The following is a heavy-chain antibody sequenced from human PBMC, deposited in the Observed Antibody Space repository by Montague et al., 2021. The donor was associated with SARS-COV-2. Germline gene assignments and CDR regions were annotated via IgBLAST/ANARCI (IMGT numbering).Heavy chain of an antibody. CDR2: TYYRSRWYN. V-gene: IGHV6-1*01. J-gene: IGHJ5*02. Sequence: CAISEDSVSSNSAAWNWIRQSPSRGLEWLGRTYYRSRWYNDYAVSVKSRITINSDTSKNQFSLQLNSVTPEDTAVYYCARDDPYCTNGVCYTGNWFDPWGQGTLVTVSS. CDR1: EDSVSSNSAA. CDR3: ARDDPYCTNGVCYTGNWFDP. D-gene: IGHD2-8*01.